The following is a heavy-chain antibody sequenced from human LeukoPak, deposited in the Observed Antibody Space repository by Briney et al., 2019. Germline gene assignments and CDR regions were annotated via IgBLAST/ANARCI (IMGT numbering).Heavy chain of an antibody. CDR1: GFTFSSYA. CDR2: ISYDGSNK. CDR3: ARDAVPYCSSTSCPGGAFDI. D-gene: IGHD2-2*01. Sequence: PGGSLRLSCAASGFTFSSYAMHWVRQAPGKGLEWVAVISYDGSNKYYADSVKGRFTISRDNSKNTLYLQMNSLRAEDTAVYYCARDAVPYCSSTSCPGGAFDIWGQGTMVTVSS. J-gene: IGHJ3*02. V-gene: IGHV3-30*04.